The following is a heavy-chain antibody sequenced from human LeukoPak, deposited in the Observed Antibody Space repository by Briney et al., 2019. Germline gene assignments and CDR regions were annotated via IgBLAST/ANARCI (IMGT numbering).Heavy chain of an antibody. CDR3: AKDGKTRNWNYFQAKPVY. CDR2: IKQDGSEK. Sequence: GGSLRLSCEGSGFTFSSYWMNWVRQAPGKGLEWVANIKQDGSEKYYVDSVKGRFTISRDNAKNLLYLQMNSLRDDDTAVYYCAKDGKTRNWNYFQAKPVYWGQGTLVTVSS. V-gene: IGHV3-7*03. D-gene: IGHD1-7*01. J-gene: IGHJ4*02. CDR1: GFTFSSYW.